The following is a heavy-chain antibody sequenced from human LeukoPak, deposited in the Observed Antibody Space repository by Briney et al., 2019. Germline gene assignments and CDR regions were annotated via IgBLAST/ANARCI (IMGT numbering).Heavy chain of an antibody. CDR2: ISTSGNTI. V-gene: IGHV3-11*01. J-gene: IGHJ4*02. CDR3: ARDPLTLRGPASYFDS. CDR1: GFTFSDHH. Sequence: KPGGSLRLSCAASGFTFSDHHMSWIRQAPGKGLEWVSYISTSGNTINYADSVKSRFTISRDNAKKSLFLQMNRLRADDTAVYFCARDPLTLRGPASYFDSWGQGTLVSVSS. D-gene: IGHD4/OR15-4a*01.